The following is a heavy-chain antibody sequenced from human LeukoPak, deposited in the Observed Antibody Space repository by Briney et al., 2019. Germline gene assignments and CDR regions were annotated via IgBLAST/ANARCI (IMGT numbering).Heavy chain of an antibody. CDR3: AKVPYSDYGAGRPPFMDV. CDR2: ISDSGGST. Sequence: GGSLRLSCAASGFTFSSYAMSWVRQGPGKGLEWVSTISDSGGSTYYADSVKGRFTISRDNSKNTLYLQMNSLRDEDTAVYYCAKVPYSDYGAGRPPFMDVWGQGTTDAISS. J-gene: IGHJ6*02. CDR1: GFTFSSYA. V-gene: IGHV3-23*01. D-gene: IGHD3-10*01.